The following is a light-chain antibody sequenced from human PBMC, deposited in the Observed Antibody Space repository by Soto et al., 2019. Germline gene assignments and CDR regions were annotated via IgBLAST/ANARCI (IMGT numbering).Light chain of an antibody. Sequence: DIHMTQSPSTLSASVGDRVTITCRASQSISIWLAWYQQKPGRAPNLLIYGTSSLESGVPSRFSGSGSGTEFTLTISSLQPDDFATYYCQHYNADSWTFGQGTKGYIK. CDR1: QSISIW. J-gene: IGKJ1*01. V-gene: IGKV1-5*03. CDR2: GTS. CDR3: QHYNADSWT.